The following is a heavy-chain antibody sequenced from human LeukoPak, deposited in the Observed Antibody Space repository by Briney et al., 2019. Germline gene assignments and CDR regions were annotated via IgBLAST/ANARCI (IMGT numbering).Heavy chain of an antibody. CDR3: ARGPPSTYGAGAY. CDR2: VSYSGRT. V-gene: IGHV4-59*08. CDR1: GASISNYY. D-gene: IGHD4/OR15-4a*01. J-gene: IGHJ4*02. Sequence: PSETLSLTCTASGASISNYYWSWIRQPPGKGLECIGYVSYSGRTNHNPSLKSRVTISADTSKNQFSLKLTSVTAADTAVYYCARGPPSTYGAGAYWGQGTLVTVSS.